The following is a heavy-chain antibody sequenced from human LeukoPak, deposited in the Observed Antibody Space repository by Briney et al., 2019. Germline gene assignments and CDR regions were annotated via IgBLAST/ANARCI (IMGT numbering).Heavy chain of an antibody. CDR3: ARDAYYYDSSGYQVV. D-gene: IGHD3-22*01. J-gene: IGHJ4*02. CDR1: GGSISSYY. Sequence: PSETLSLTCTVSGGSISSYYWSWIRQPPGKGLEWIGYIYYSGSTNYNPSLKSRVTISVDTSKNQFSLKLSSVTAADTAVYYCARDAYYYDSSGYQVVWGQGTLVTVSS. V-gene: IGHV4-59*01. CDR2: IYYSGST.